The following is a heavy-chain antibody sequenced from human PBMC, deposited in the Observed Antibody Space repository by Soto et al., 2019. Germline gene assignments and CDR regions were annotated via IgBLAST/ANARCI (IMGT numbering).Heavy chain of an antibody. Sequence: QITLKESGPTLVKPTQTLTLTCTFSGFSLSTSGVGVGWIRQPPGKALEWLALIYWDDDKRYSPSLESRVTITKDTSKNQFVLTMTNMDPVDTATYYCAHIDYYDYRHAFDFWGQGTMVTVSS. CDR1: GFSLSTSGVG. CDR3: AHIDYYDYRHAFDF. CDR2: IYWDDDK. D-gene: IGHD3-16*01. J-gene: IGHJ3*01. V-gene: IGHV2-5*02.